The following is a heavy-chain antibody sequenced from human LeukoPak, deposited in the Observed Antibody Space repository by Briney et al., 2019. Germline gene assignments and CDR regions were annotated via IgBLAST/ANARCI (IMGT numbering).Heavy chain of an antibody. CDR3: ARGGYCSGGSCYPIDY. V-gene: IGHV1-69*06. D-gene: IGHD2-15*01. CDR1: GGTFSSCA. CDR2: IIPIFGTA. J-gene: IGHJ4*02. Sequence: SVKVSCKASGGTFSSCAISWVRQAPGQGLEWMGRIIPIFGTANYAQKFQGRVTITADKSTSTAYMELSSLRSEDTAVYYCARGGYCSGGSCYPIDYWGQGALVTVSS.